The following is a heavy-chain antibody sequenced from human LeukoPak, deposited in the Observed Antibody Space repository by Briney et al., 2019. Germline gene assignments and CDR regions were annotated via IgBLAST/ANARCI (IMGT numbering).Heavy chain of an antibody. V-gene: IGHV4-34*01. Sequence: SETLSLTCAVYGGSFSGYYWSWIRQPPGKGLEWIGEINHSGSTNYNPSLKSRVTISVDTSKNQFSLKLSSVTAADTAVYYCARGRNYYGSGRHPFTNNWFDPWGQGTLVTVSS. D-gene: IGHD3-10*01. CDR2: INHSGST. J-gene: IGHJ5*02. CDR3: ARGRNYYGSGRHPFTNNWFDP. CDR1: GGSFSGYY.